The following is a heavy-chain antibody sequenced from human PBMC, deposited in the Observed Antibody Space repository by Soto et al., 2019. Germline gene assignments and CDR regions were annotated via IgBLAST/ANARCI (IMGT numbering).Heavy chain of an antibody. CDR2: IYYSGST. CDR1: CGSISSYY. D-gene: IGHD5-12*01. J-gene: IGHJ4*02. Sequence: PSETLSLSCTVSCGSISSYYWSWIRQPPGKGLEWIGYIYYSGSTNYNPSLKSRVTISVDTSKNQFSLKLSSVTAADTAVYYCARGYGRWLQFYFDYWGQGTLVTVSS. CDR3: ARGYGRWLQFYFDY. V-gene: IGHV4-59*01.